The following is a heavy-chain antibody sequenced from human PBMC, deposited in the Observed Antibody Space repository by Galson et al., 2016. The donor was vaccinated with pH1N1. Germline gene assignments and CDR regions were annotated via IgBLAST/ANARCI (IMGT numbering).Heavy chain of an antibody. CDR1: GYSFTRYY. J-gene: IGHJ3*02. CDR2: ITPTDGST. CDR3: ARDPSYCGGDCYLGGDFDI. V-gene: IGHV1-46*04. D-gene: IGHD2-21*02. Sequence: VKVSCKASGYSFTRYYVHWVRQAPGQGLEWMGIITPTDGSTRYAQKLQGRVAMTRDTSTSTVYMELSSLKSEDRTVYYCARDPSYCGGDCYLGGDFDIWGQGTMVTVSS.